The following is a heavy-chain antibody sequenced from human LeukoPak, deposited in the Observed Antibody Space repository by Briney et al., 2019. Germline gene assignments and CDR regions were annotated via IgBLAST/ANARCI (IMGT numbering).Heavy chain of an antibody. CDR3: ATSLHYYDSSGYYPEYFQH. Sequence: GASVKVSCKASGYTFTSYGISWVRQAPGQGLEWMGWISAYNGNTNYAQKLQGRVTMTTDTSTSTAYMELRSLRSDDTAVYYCATSLHYYDSSGYYPEYFQHWGQGTLVTVSS. D-gene: IGHD3-22*01. CDR2: ISAYNGNT. J-gene: IGHJ1*01. V-gene: IGHV1-18*01. CDR1: GYTFTSYG.